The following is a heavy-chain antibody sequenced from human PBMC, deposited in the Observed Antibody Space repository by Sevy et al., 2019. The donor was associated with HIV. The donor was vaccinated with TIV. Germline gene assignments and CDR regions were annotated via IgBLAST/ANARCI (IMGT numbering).Heavy chain of an antibody. Sequence: GGSLSLSCAASGFTFSSYGMHWVRQAPGKGLEWVAVISYDGSNKYYADSVKGRFTISRDNSKNTLYLQMNSLRAEDTAVYYCASRVAEDAFDIWGQGTMVTVSS. D-gene: IGHD2-15*01. J-gene: IGHJ3*02. CDR1: GFTFSSYG. CDR3: ASRVAEDAFDI. V-gene: IGHV3-30*03. CDR2: ISYDGSNK.